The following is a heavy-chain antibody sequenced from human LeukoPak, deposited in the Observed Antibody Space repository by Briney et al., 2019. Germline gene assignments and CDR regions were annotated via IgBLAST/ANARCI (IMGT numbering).Heavy chain of an antibody. J-gene: IGHJ6*03. CDR2: ISSSGSST. Sequence: GGSLRLSCAASGFSFSDYYMSWIRQAPGKGLEWVSYISSSGSSTYYADSVRGRFTISRDNAKNSLYLQMNSLRAADTAVYYCARGLQQLVRGFNYYFMDVWGKGTTVTVSS. CDR3: ARGLQQLVRGFNYYFMDV. V-gene: IGHV3-11*04. D-gene: IGHD6-13*01. CDR1: GFSFSDYY.